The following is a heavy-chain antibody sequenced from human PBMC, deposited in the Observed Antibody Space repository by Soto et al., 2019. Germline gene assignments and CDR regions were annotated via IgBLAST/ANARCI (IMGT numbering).Heavy chain of an antibody. Sequence: GGSLRLSCAASGFTFSTYVMHWVRQAPGKGLEWVAVIWYDESNKYYADSVKGRFTISRDNSKNILYLQMNSLRVEDTAVYYCARDRDYYFDYWGQGTLVTVSS. D-gene: IGHD3-10*01. CDR1: GFTFSTYV. CDR3: ARDRDYYFDY. V-gene: IGHV3-33*01. J-gene: IGHJ4*02. CDR2: IWYDESNK.